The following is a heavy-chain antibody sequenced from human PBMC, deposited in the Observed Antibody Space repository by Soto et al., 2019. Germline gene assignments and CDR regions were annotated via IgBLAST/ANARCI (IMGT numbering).Heavy chain of an antibody. V-gene: IGHV1-18*01. Sequence: QVQLVQTGTEVKKPGASVRVSCKASGYTFTTYGISWVRQAPGQGLEWMGWINVYNGNTNYAQKLQGRVTMTTDTSTSTAYMELRSLRSDDTAVYYCARGSFGDISFDFWGQGTLVTVSS. CDR1: GYTFTTYG. D-gene: IGHD3-10*01. CDR3: ARGSFGDISFDF. J-gene: IGHJ4*02. CDR2: INVYNGNT.